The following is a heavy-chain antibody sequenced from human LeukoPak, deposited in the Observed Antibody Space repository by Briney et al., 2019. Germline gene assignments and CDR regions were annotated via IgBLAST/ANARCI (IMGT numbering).Heavy chain of an antibody. D-gene: IGHD6-6*01. J-gene: IGHJ6*03. V-gene: IGHV3-30*03. CDR3: ATARLDYYYMDV. CDR1: GFTFSSYG. Sequence: GRSLRLSCAASGFTFSSYGMHWVRQAPGKGLEWVAVISYDGSNKYYADSVKGRFTISRDNSKNSLYLQINSLRAEDTAVYYCATARLDYYYMDVWGKGTTVTVSS. CDR2: ISYDGSNK.